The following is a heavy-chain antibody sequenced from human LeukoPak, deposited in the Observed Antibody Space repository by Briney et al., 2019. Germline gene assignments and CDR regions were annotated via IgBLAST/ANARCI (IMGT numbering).Heavy chain of an antibody. CDR3: ARVLHDYGDYYFDY. CDR1: GYIFTDYY. J-gene: IGHJ4*02. D-gene: IGHD4-17*01. Sequence: ASVKVSCKASGYIFTDYYMHWVRQAPGQGLEWMGRINPNSGGTNYAQKFQGRVTMTRDTSISTAYMELSRLRSDDTAVYYCARVLHDYGDYYFDYWGQGTLVTVSS. V-gene: IGHV1-2*06. CDR2: INPNSGGT.